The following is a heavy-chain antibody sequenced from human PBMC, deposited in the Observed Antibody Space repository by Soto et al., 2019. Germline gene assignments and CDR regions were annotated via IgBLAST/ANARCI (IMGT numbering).Heavy chain of an antibody. V-gene: IGHV1-2*02. CDR3: ARDPVDLFGYLDV. J-gene: IGHJ6*02. D-gene: IGHD2-21*01. Sequence: QVQLVQAGAEVKKPGASLKVSCKASGYTFTAYYIHWVRQAPGQGLEWMGWINPLMRTVNYAQKFQDRVTITGDRSTSTVYMALSSLRSDDTAVYYCARDPVDLFGYLDVWGQGTPVTVSS. CDR2: INPLMRTV. CDR1: GYTFTAYY.